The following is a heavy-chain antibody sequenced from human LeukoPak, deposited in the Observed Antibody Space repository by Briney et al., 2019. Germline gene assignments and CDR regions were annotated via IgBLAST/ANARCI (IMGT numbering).Heavy chain of an antibody. CDR3: AKDPNGDYIGTFDI. CDR2: ISGSGGST. V-gene: IGHV3-23*01. D-gene: IGHD4-17*01. Sequence: PPGGSLRLSCTTSKFNFNSYGMTWVRQAPGKGLEWVSSISGSGGSTQYAASVQGRFTISRDNSKNTLYLQMNSLRAEDTAVYYCAKDPNGDYIGTFDIWGQGTMVTVSS. J-gene: IGHJ3*02. CDR1: KFNFNSYG.